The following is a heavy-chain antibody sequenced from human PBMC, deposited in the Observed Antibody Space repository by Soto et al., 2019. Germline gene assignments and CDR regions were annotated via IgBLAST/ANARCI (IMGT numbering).Heavy chain of an antibody. CDR3: ARQPSGLVFYYLGMDV. J-gene: IGHJ6*01. CDR1: GYSFIKYW. Sequence: GESLKISCKGSGYSFIKYWIAWVRQTPGKGFEWMGIIYPGDSDTRYSPSFQGQVTMSADKSTNTAFLQWSSLEASDSAIYYCARQPSGLVFYYLGMDVWGPGTTVTVSS. CDR2: IYPGDSDT. D-gene: IGHD3-10*01. V-gene: IGHV5-51*01.